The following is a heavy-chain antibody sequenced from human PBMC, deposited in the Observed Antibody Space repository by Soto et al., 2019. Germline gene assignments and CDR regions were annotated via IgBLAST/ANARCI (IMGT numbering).Heavy chain of an antibody. CDR1: GYTFTSYG. D-gene: IGHD3-22*01. J-gene: IGHJ1*01. Sequence: QVQLVQSGAEVKKPGASVKVSCKASGYTFTSYGISWVRQAPGQGLEWMGWISAYNGNTNYAQKLQGRVTMTTDTSTSTAYMELRSLRSDDTAVYYCARDRRGITIIVPLEYFQHWGQGTLVTVSS. CDR2: ISAYNGNT. CDR3: ARDRRGITIIVPLEYFQH. V-gene: IGHV1-18*01.